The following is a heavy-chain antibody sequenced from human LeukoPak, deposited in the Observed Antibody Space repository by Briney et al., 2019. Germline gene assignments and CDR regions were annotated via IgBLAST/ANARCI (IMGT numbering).Heavy chain of an antibody. CDR3: AREGSYGGKGAY. V-gene: IGHV4-59*12. CDR2: IYYSGST. D-gene: IGHD4-23*01. J-gene: IGHJ4*02. Sequence: SETLSLTCTVSGGSISSYYWGWIRQPPGKGLEWIGYIYYSGSTNYNPSLKSRVTISVDTSKNQFSLNLNSVTPADTAVYYCAREGSYGGKGAYWGQGTLVTVSS. CDR1: GGSISSYY.